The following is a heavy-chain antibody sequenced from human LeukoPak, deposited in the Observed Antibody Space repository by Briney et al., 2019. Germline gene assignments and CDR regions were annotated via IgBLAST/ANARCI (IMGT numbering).Heavy chain of an antibody. Sequence: SETLSLTCSVSGGSIKSFYWSWIRQPPGKGLEWIGYIYYSGSTNYNPSLKSRVTISVDTSKNQFSLKLSSVTAADTAVYYCARTTYYDFWSGYYGAFDIWGQGTMVTVSS. V-gene: IGHV4-59*12. CDR2: IYYSGST. J-gene: IGHJ3*02. D-gene: IGHD3-3*01. CDR1: GGSIKSFY. CDR3: ARTTYYDFWSGYYGAFDI.